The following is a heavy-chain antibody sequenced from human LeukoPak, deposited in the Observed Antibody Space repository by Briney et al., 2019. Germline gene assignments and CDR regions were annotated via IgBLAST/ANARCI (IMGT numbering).Heavy chain of an antibody. Sequence: AGSLSLTCAASGFTFSDYYYSWIRQASGKGLEWVSYISSTSSYTNYADSVKGLFTISRDTAKNSLYLQMNSLRADDTAVYYCARDSMVRLNLLDYWGQGTLVTVSS. J-gene: IGHJ4*02. CDR1: GFTFSDYY. D-gene: IGHD3-10*01. CDR2: ISSTSSYT. CDR3: ARDSMVRLNLLDY. V-gene: IGHV3-11*05.